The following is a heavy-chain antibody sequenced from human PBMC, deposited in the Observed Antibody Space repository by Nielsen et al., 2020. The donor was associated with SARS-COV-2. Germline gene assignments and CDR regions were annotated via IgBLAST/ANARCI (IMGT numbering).Heavy chain of an antibody. V-gene: IGHV3-30-3*01. D-gene: IGHD4-17*01. J-gene: IGHJ4*02. CDR1: GFTFSSYA. Sequence: GESLKISCAASGFTFSSYAMHWVRQAPGKGLEWVAVISYDGSNKYYADSVKGRFTISRDNSKNTLYLQMNSLRAEDTAVYYCARDSDYVMVYWGQGTLVTVSS. CDR2: ISYDGSNK. CDR3: ARDSDYVMVY.